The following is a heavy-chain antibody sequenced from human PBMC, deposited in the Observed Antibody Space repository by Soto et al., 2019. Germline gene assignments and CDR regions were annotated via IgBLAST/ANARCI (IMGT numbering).Heavy chain of an antibody. CDR2: IFYTGST. Sequence: SETLSLTCSVSGGTINSGDYFWSWIRQPPGKGLEWIGSIFYTGSTYYSPSLKSRASMSMDTSKNLFPLRLRSLTAADTAVYFCARVKATLYRHYYFDYWGQGTPVTVSS. V-gene: IGHV4-30-4*01. CDR1: GGTINSGDYF. D-gene: IGHD5-12*01. J-gene: IGHJ4*02. CDR3: ARVKATLYRHYYFDY.